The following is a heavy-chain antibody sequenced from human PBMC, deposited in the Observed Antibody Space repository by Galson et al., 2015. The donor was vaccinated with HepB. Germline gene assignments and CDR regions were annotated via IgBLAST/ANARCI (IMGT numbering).Heavy chain of an antibody. V-gene: IGHV3-20*04. Sequence: SLRLSCAASGFTFDDYGMSWVRQAPGKGLEWVSGINWNGGSTGYADSVKGRFTISRDNAKNSLYLQMNSLRAEDTALYYCARSTAYYYDSSGSYFDYWGQGTLVTVSS. CDR3: ARSTAYYYDSSGSYFDY. CDR2: INWNGGST. J-gene: IGHJ4*01. CDR1: GFTFDDYG. D-gene: IGHD3-22*01.